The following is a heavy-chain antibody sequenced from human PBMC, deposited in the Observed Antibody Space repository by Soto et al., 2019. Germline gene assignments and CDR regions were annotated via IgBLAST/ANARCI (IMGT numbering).Heavy chain of an antibody. V-gene: IGHV4-34*01. CDR2: INHSGST. D-gene: IGHD2-2*02. J-gene: IGHJ4*02. CDR3: ARDRPGIIPAAIRGIDY. Sequence: KASETLSLTCAVYGGSFSGYYWSWIRQPPGKGLEWIGEINHSGSTNYNPSLKSRVTISVDTSKNQFSLKLSSVTAADTAVYYCARDRPGIIPAAIRGIDYWGQGTLVTVSS. CDR1: GGSFSGYY.